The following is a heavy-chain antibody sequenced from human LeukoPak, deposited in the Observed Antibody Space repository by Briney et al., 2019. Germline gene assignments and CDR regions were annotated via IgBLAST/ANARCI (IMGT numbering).Heavy chain of an antibody. D-gene: IGHD1-1*01. V-gene: IGHV3-21*01. CDR2: ISSSSSSI. Sequence: GSLRLSCAASGFTFSSYSMNWVRQAPGKGLEWVSSISSSSSSIYYADSVRGRSTISRDNAKNSLYLQMNSPRAEDTAVYYCARGGSGNWNAPFDYWGQGTLVTVSS. CDR1: GFTFSSYS. J-gene: IGHJ4*02. CDR3: ARGGSGNWNAPFDY.